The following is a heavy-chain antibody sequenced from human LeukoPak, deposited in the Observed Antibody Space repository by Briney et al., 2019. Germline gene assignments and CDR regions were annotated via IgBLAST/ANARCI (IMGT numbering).Heavy chain of an antibody. V-gene: IGHV3-23*01. CDR3: AKDPNPLYDLWSGYK. CDR2: IGGRDDRT. Sequence: PGGSLILSCATSGFTFTGRTMTWFRQAPGKGLEWVSIIGGRDDRTYYADYVEGRFAISRDTSKNILYLQMNSLRAEDTAVYYCAKDPNPLYDLWSGYKWGQGTLVTVSS. CDR1: GFTFTGRT. J-gene: IGHJ4*02. D-gene: IGHD3-3*01.